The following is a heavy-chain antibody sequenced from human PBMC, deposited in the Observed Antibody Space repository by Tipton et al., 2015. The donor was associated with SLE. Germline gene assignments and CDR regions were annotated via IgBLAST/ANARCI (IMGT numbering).Heavy chain of an antibody. Sequence: LRLSCAVYGGSISSHYWSWIRQPPGKGLEWIGYIYYSGSISYNPSLKSRVTISVDTSKNQFSLKLTYVTAADTAVYYCVRGGGSSSGGWFDPWGRGTLVTVPS. V-gene: IGHV4-59*11. D-gene: IGHD3-10*01. CDR1: GGSISSHY. CDR3: VRGGGSSSGGWFDP. CDR2: IYYSGSI. J-gene: IGHJ5*02.